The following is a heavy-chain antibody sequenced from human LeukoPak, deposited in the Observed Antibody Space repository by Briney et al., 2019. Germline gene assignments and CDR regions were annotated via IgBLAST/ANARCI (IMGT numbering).Heavy chain of an antibody. J-gene: IGHJ6*02. V-gene: IGHV3-21*01. CDR2: ISSSSSYI. D-gene: IGHD1-26*01. CDR3: ARDDGAGAPMGYYYGMDV. Sequence: GGSLRLSCAASGFTFSSYSMNWVRQAPGKGLEWVSSISSSSSYIYYADSVKGRFTISRDNAKNSLYLQMNSLRAEDTAVYYCARDDGAGAPMGYYYGMDVWGQGTTVTVSS. CDR1: GFTFSSYS.